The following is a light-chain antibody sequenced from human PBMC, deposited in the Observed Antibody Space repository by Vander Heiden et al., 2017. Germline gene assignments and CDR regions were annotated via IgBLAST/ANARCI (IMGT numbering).Light chain of an antibody. Sequence: QSALTQPASVSGSRRQSITIPCTGTSSDVGGYNSVSWYQQHPGKAPKLMIYDVSNRPSGVSNRFSGSKSGNAASLTISGLQAEDEADYYCSSYASSSTLVFGTGTKVIVL. J-gene: IGLJ1*01. CDR2: DVS. CDR3: SSYASSSTLV. V-gene: IGLV2-14*03. CDR1: SSDVGGYNS.